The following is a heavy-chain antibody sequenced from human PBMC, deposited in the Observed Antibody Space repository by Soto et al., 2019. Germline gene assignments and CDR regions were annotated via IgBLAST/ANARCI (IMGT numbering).Heavy chain of an antibody. CDR2: INPNSGGT. J-gene: IGHJ6*02. Sequence: ASVKVSCKASGYTFTGYYMHWVRQAPGQGLEWMGWINPNSGGTNYAQKFQGRVTMTRDTSISTAYMEPSRLRSDDTAVYYCARDIVVVPAAIHYYYGMDVWGQGTTVTVSS. D-gene: IGHD2-2*02. CDR1: GYTFTGYY. CDR3: ARDIVVVPAAIHYYYGMDV. V-gene: IGHV1-2*02.